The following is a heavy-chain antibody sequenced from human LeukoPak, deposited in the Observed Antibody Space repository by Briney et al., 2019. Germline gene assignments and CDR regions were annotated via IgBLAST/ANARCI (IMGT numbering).Heavy chain of an antibody. V-gene: IGHV5-51*01. Sequence: GESLKISCKGSGYSFTSYWIGWVRQMPGKGLEWMGIIYHGDSDTRYSPSFQGQVTISADKSISTAYLQWSSLKASDTAMYYCARHLYSSSWWTYNWFDPWGQGTLVTVSS. CDR2: IYHGDSDT. CDR3: ARHLYSSSWWTYNWFDP. J-gene: IGHJ5*02. D-gene: IGHD6-13*01. CDR1: GYSFTSYW.